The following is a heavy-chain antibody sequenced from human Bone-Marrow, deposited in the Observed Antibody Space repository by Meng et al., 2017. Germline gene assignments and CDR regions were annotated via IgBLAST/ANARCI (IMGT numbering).Heavy chain of an antibody. CDR3: SGHVDY. CDR1: GFTFSNAW. Sequence: VHLWRSGGGFVKPGGSLEPSCAASGFTFSNAWMTGVGQAPGKGLELIGRMKSNVDGGTVDYAAAVKGRFFISRDDSENTFYLQMNSLKTEDTAVYYCSGHVDYWGHGTLVTVSS. V-gene: IGHV3-15*01. CDR2: MKSNVDGGTV. J-gene: IGHJ4*01.